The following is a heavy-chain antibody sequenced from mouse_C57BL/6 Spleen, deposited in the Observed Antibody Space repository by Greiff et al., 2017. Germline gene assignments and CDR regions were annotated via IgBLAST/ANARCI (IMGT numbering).Heavy chain of an antibody. CDR3: ARQLYDYDEAAFDY. CDR1: GFTFSSYT. CDR2: ISGGGGNT. Sequence: EVQLQESGGGLVKPGGSLKLSCAASGFTFSSYTMSWVRQTPEKRLEWVATISGGGGNTYYPDSVKGRFTISRDNAKNTLYLQMSSLRSEDTALYYCARQLYDYDEAAFDYWGQGTTLTVSS. D-gene: IGHD2-4*01. V-gene: IGHV5-9*01. J-gene: IGHJ2*01.